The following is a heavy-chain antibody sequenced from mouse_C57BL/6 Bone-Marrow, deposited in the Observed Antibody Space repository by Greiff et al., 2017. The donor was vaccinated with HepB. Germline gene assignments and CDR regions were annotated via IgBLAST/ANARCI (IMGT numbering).Heavy chain of an antibody. CDR2: FHPYNDDT. J-gene: IGHJ1*03. Sequence: VKLMESGAELVKPGASVKMSCKASGYTFTTYPIEWMKQNHGKSLEWIGNFHPYNDDTKYNEKFKGKATLTVEKSSSTVYLELSRLTSDDSAVYYCARGYYGSYWYFDVWGTGTTVTVSS. CDR1: GYTFTTYP. D-gene: IGHD1-1*01. V-gene: IGHV1-47*01. CDR3: ARGYYGSYWYFDV.